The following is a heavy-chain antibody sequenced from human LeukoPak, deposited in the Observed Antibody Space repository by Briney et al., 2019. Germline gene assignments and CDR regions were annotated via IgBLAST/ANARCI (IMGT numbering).Heavy chain of an antibody. D-gene: IGHD2-21*01. J-gene: IGHJ4*02. V-gene: IGHV3-33*01. CDR1: GFTFSTYG. Sequence: GGSLRLSCAASGFTFSTYGMHWVCQAPGKGLGWVAGIWFVGSSKYYADSVKGRFTISRDNSYNTVYLQLSSLRAEDRAVYYCARGDSIALPGAVEYWGQGTLVSVSS. CDR3: ARGDSIALPGAVEY. CDR2: IWFVGSSK.